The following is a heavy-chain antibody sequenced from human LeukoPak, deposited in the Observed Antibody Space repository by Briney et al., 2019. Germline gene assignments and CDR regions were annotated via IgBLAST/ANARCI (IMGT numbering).Heavy chain of an antibody. D-gene: IGHD1-1*01. V-gene: IGHV1-46*01. CDR2: SNPSFGIT. CDR1: GYTFTNYY. J-gene: IGHJ4*02. CDR3: ARGPRGQRFDY. Sequence: ASVKVSCKASGYTFTNYYVHWVRKAPGQGLEWMGISNPSFGITSYAQNLQGRVTMTRDTSTSTVYLELSNLRSEDTAVYYCARGPRGQRFDYWGQGTLVTVSS.